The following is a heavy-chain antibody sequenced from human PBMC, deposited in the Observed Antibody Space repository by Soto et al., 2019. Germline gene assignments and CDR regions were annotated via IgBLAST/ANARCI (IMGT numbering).Heavy chain of an antibody. Sequence: SETLSLTCTVSGGSISSYYWSWFRQPPGKGLEWIGEIYHSGSTNYNPSLKSRVTISIDKSKNQFSLKLSSVTAADTAVYYCAREYSNYYYGMDVWGQGTTVTVSS. J-gene: IGHJ6*02. CDR2: IYHSGST. V-gene: IGHV4-59*12. CDR1: GGSISSYY. CDR3: AREYSNYYYGMDV. D-gene: IGHD4-4*01.